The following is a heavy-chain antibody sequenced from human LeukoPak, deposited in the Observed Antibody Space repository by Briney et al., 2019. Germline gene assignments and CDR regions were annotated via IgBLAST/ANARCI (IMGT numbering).Heavy chain of an antibody. CDR2: IYYSGST. J-gene: IGHJ4*02. Sequence: SETLSLTCTVSGGSISSGDYYWSWIRQPPGKGLEWIGYIYYSGSTNYNPSLKSRVTISVDTSKNQFSLKLSSVTAADTAVYYCAREGNSGYDFDYWGQGTLVTVSS. V-gene: IGHV4-61*08. CDR3: AREGNSGYDFDY. D-gene: IGHD5-12*01. CDR1: GGSISSGDYY.